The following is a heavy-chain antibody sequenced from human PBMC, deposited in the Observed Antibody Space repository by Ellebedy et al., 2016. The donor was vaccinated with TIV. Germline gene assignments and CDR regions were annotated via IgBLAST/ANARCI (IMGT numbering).Heavy chain of an antibody. CDR3: ARGGLYGTSVEGFDY. CDR2: ISSDGSSK. CDR1: GFSFSSYA. V-gene: IGHV3-30-3*01. J-gene: IGHJ4*02. D-gene: IGHD4-17*01. Sequence: GESLKISCAASGFSFSSYAMSWVRQAPDKGLEWVAVISSDGSSKYYADSVKGRFTMSRDNSKNTLYLQMNSLRPEDTAVYYCARGGLYGTSVEGFDYWGQGTLVTVSS.